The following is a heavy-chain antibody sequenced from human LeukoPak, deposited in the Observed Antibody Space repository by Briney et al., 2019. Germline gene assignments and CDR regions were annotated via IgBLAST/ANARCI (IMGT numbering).Heavy chain of an antibody. J-gene: IGHJ6*02. D-gene: IGHD3-3*01. CDR2: ISSSSSYI. CDR1: GFTFSSYS. V-gene: IGHV3-21*01. Sequence: PGGSLRLSCAASGFTFSSYSMNWVRQAPGKGLEWVSSISSSSSYIYYADSVKGRFTISRDNAKNSLYLQMNSLRAEDTAVYYCAREVGDVLRFLEWLSDGMDVWGQGTTVTVSS. CDR3: AREVGDVLRFLEWLSDGMDV.